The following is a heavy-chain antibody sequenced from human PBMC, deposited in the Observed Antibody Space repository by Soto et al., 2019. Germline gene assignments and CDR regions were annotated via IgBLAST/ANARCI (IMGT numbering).Heavy chain of an antibody. CDR2: MYYSGST. V-gene: IGHV4-59*01. CDR1: VESISIYY. CDR3: ARGNYDFWRGHYNFDY. D-gene: IGHD3-3*01. Sequence: SETLSLTCTVSVESISIYYWSWIRQPPGKGLEWIGYMYYSGSTNYNPSLKSRVTISVDTSKKQFSLNLSSVSAADTAVYYCARGNYDFWRGHYNFDYWGQGTLVTVSS. J-gene: IGHJ4*02.